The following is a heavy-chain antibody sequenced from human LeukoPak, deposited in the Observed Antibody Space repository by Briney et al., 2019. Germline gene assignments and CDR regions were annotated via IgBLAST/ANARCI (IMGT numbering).Heavy chain of an antibody. CDR2: IYYSGST. CDR1: GGSISSYY. J-gene: IGHJ4*02. V-gene: IGHV4-59*08. Sequence: PSETLSLTCTVSGGSISSYYWSWIRQPPGKGLEWIGYIYYSGSTYYNPSLKSRVTISVDTSKNQFSLKLSSVTAADTAVYYCARHGLWQRDYYFDYWGQGTLVTVSS. CDR3: ARHGLWQRDYYFDY. D-gene: IGHD2-21*01.